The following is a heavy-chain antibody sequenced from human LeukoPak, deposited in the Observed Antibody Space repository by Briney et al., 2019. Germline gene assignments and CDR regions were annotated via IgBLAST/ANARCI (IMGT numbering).Heavy chain of an antibody. CDR1: GFTFSGSW. J-gene: IGHJ4*02. Sequence: GGSLRLSCAASGFTFSGSWMSWVRQAPGKGLEWVANIKPDGSEKYCVDSVKGRFTISRDNSKNTLYLQMNSLRAEDTAVYYCAKTPREYQPLDYWGQGTLVTVSS. V-gene: IGHV3-7*01. CDR3: AKTPREYQPLDY. CDR2: IKPDGSEK. D-gene: IGHD2-2*01.